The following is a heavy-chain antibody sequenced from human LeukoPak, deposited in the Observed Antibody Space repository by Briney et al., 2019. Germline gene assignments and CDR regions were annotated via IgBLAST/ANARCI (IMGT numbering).Heavy chain of an antibody. Sequence: SETLSLTCTVSGDSISSYYWSWIRQPPGKGLEWIGYIYTSGGTNYIPSLKGRVTISIDTSKNQFSLKLSSVTAADTAVYYCARSPGGYYYDSSGYYRRRYWFDPWGQGTLVTVSS. V-gene: IGHV4-4*09. CDR1: GDSISSYY. CDR3: ARSPGGYYYDSSGYYRRRYWFDP. CDR2: IYTSGGT. J-gene: IGHJ5*02. D-gene: IGHD3-22*01.